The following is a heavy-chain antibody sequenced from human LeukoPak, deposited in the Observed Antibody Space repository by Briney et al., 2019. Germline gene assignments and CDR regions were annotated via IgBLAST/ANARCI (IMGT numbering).Heavy chain of an antibody. CDR2: IRYDGSNK. J-gene: IGHJ4*02. Sequence: PGGSLRLSCAASGFTFSSYGMHWVRQAPGKGLEWVAFIRYDGSNKYYADSVKGRFTISRDNGKNSLYLQMNSLTAEDTALYYCAKDGRNYFDYWGQGTLVTVSS. CDR1: GFTFSSYG. D-gene: IGHD1-1*01. V-gene: IGHV3-30*02. CDR3: AKDGRNYFDY.